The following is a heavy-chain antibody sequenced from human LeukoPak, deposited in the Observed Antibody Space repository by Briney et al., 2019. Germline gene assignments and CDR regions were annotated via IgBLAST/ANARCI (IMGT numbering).Heavy chain of an antibody. V-gene: IGHV1-2*02. J-gene: IGHJ4*02. Sequence: ASVKVSCKASGYTFTGYYMHWVRQAPGQGLEWMGWINPNSGGTNYAQKFQGRVTMTRDTSISTAYMKLSRLRSDDTAVYYCAREGAYCSGGSCLGDYWGQGTLVTVSS. CDR1: GYTFTGYY. CDR3: AREGAYCSGGSCLGDY. D-gene: IGHD2-15*01. CDR2: INPNSGGT.